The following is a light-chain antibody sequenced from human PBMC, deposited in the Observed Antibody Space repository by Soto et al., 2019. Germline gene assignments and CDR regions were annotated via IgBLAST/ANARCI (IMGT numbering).Light chain of an antibody. J-gene: IGKJ4*01. CDR1: QSVSNY. Sequence: EIVLTQSPATLSLSPGERATLSCRASQSVSNYLAWYQQKPGQAPRLLIYDASNRATGIPARFSGSGSGTDFTLTSSSLEPEDCAVYYCQQRSNWPLLTFGGGTKVEIK. V-gene: IGKV3-11*01. CDR3: QQRSNWPLLT. CDR2: DAS.